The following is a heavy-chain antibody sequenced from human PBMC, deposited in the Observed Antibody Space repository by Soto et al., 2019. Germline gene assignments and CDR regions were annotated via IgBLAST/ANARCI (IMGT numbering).Heavy chain of an antibody. CDR1: GGSFSGYY. CDR3: ARGSDILYYYYYMDV. CDR2: INHSGST. Sequence: SETLSLTCAVYGGSFSGYYWSWIRQPPGKGLEWIGEINHSGSTNYNPSLKSRVTISVDTSKNQFSLKLSSVTAADTAVYYCARGSDILYYYYYMDVWGKGTTVTVSS. D-gene: IGHD3-9*01. J-gene: IGHJ6*03. V-gene: IGHV4-34*01.